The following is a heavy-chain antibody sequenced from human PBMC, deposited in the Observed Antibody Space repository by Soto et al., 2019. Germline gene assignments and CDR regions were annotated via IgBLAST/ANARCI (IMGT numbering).Heavy chain of an antibody. CDR1: GGSVSSGGYY. CDR3: ARRIVGSSAFDI. Sequence: QVQLQESGPGLVKPSETLSLTCTVSGGSVSSGGYYWIWIRQPPGKGLEWIGYIHYSGSTNYNPSPKSRVSISVDTSKNQFSLKLNSVTAADTAMYYCARRIVGSSAFDIWGQGTMVTVSS. D-gene: IGHD1-26*01. J-gene: IGHJ3*02. CDR2: IHYSGST. V-gene: IGHV4-61*08.